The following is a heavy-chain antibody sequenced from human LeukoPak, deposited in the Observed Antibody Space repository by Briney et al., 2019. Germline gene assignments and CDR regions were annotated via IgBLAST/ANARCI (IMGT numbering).Heavy chain of an antibody. J-gene: IGHJ4*02. CDR3: ARGPPDFWSSSTFDY. D-gene: IGHD3-3*01. CDR1: GGTFSSYA. V-gene: IGHV1-69*13. Sequence: GASVKVSCKASGGTFSSYAISWVRQAPGQGLEWVGGIIPIFGTANYAQKFQGRVTITADESTSTAYMELSSLRSEDTAVYYCARGPPDFWSSSTFDYWGQGTLVTVSS. CDR2: IIPIFGTA.